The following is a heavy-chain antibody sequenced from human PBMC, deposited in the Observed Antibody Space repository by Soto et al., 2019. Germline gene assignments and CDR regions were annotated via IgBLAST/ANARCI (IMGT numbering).Heavy chain of an antibody. CDR3: ASDSPPCDP. CDR2: ISAYNGNT. V-gene: IGHV1-18*01. Sequence: QVQLVQSGAEVKKPGASVKVSCKASGYTFSSYHISWVRQAPGQGLEWLGWISAYNGNTNDAQKLQGRVTMTTDTSTRTAYMELRSLRSDDTAVSYCASDSPPCDPWGQGTLVTVSS. J-gene: IGHJ5*02. CDR1: GYTFSSYH.